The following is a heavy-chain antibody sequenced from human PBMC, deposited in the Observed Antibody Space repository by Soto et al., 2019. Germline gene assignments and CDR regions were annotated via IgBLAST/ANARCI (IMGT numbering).Heavy chain of an antibody. Sequence: ASVKVSCKASGYTFTGYYMHWLRQAPGQGLEWMGWINPNSGGTNYAQKFQGRVTMTRDTSISTAYMELSRLRSADTAVYYCARAPSYCSSTSCSRRKTIYNWFDPWGQGTLVTVSS. D-gene: IGHD2-2*01. CDR3: ARAPSYCSSTSCSRRKTIYNWFDP. CDR2: INPNSGGT. CDR1: GYTFTGYY. J-gene: IGHJ5*02. V-gene: IGHV1-2*02.